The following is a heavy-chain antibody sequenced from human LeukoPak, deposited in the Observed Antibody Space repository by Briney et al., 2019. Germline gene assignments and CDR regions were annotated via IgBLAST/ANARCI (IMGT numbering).Heavy chain of an antibody. CDR3: ARAAGYYGSGSYLAL. V-gene: IGHV4-59*01. CDR1: GGSISSYY. J-gene: IGHJ4*02. D-gene: IGHD3-10*01. CDR2: IYYSGST. Sequence: SETRSLTCTVSGGSISSYYWSWIRQPPGKGLEGIGYIYYSGSTNYNPSLKSRVTISVDTSKNQFSLKLSSVTAADTAVYYCARAAGYYGSGSYLALWGQGTLVTVSS.